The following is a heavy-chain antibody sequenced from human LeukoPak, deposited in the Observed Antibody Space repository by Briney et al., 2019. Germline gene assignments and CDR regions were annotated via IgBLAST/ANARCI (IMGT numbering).Heavy chain of an antibody. CDR1: GFTLSNHA. Sequence: GGSLRLSCAASGFTLSNHAMIWVRQAPGKGLEWVSSISGSGAMTYYADSVKGRFTISRDNAMDTLYLQMNSLRADDTAVYYCVKDRVDGSGSQFDSWGQGSLVIVSS. CDR3: VKDRVDGSGSQFDS. CDR2: ISGSGAMT. J-gene: IGHJ4*02. D-gene: IGHD3-10*01. V-gene: IGHV3-23*01.